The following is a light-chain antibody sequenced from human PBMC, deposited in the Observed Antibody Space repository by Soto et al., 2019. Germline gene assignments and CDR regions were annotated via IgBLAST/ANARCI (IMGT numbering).Light chain of an antibody. CDR1: QSISSS. V-gene: IGKV3-11*01. CDR3: QQRSDWPLT. Sequence: EIELTQSPVTLSLSPGERATLSCRASQSISSSLAWYQQIPGRAPRLLIYDASNRATGIPARFSGSGSGTEFTLTISSLEPEDFAVYYCQQRSDWPLTFGGGTKVEIK. J-gene: IGKJ4*01. CDR2: DAS.